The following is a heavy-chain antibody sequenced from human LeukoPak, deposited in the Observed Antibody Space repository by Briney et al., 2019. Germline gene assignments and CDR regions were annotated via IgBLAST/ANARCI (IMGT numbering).Heavy chain of an antibody. J-gene: IGHJ4*02. CDR1: GFTFNTYT. V-gene: IGHV3-48*01. CDR2: ISGSSGII. D-gene: IGHD3-22*01. Sequence: GSLRLSCAASGFTFNTYTMNWVRQAPGRGLEWVSYISGSSGIIDYADSVRGRFTISRDNAKNSLYLQMNSLRAEDTAVYYCARGSTYYGSSGQVPFDYWGQGTLVTVSS. CDR3: ARGSTYYGSSGQVPFDY.